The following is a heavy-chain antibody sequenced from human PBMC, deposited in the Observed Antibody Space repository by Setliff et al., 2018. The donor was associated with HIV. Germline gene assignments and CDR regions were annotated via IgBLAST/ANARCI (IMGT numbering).Heavy chain of an antibody. CDR2: IYTSGNT. D-gene: IGHD1-1*01. V-gene: IGHV4-61*09. CDR3: ARLGEHDTGDLDV. Sequence: PSETLSLTCKVSGDSISSGGYYWTWIRKPAGKGLEWIGHIYTSGNTNYNPSLKSRVSISVATYKNQFFLTLTSVTAADSAVYYCARLGEHDTGDLDVWGKGTTVTSPQ. J-gene: IGHJ6*04. CDR1: GDSISSGGYY.